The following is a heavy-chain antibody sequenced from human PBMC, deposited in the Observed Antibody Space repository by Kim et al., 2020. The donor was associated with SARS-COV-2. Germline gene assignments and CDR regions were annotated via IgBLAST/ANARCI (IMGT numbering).Heavy chain of an antibody. V-gene: IGHV3-64*01. D-gene: IGHD1-26*01. CDR2: ISSNGYST. J-gene: IGHJ4*02. CDR3: AREARNSGNYDYLDY. CDR1: GFTLTNYA. Sequence: GGSLRLSCTASGFTLTNYAMHWVRQAPGKGLEYVSAISSNGYSTYYANFVEGRFTISRDTSKNTLYLQLGSLRAEDKAMYYCAREARNSGNYDYLDYWGPGILVSVSS.